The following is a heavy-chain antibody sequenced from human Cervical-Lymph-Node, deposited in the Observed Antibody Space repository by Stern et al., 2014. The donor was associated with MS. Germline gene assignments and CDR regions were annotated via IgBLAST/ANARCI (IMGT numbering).Heavy chain of an antibody. V-gene: IGHV4-39*02. CDR1: GGSITNRDY. CDR3: ARGVTAVTNYVPNWCFDL. J-gene: IGHJ2*01. D-gene: IGHD4-11*01. CDR2: VYYSGIT. Sequence: QVQLQESGPGLVKPSETLSLTCTVSGGSITNRDYWGWIRQSPGKGLEWIGSVYYSGITYYRPSLKSRATISLDTSRNQFFLRLNSVPATDTAVYFCARGVTAVTNYVPNWCFDLWGRGTLVTVSS.